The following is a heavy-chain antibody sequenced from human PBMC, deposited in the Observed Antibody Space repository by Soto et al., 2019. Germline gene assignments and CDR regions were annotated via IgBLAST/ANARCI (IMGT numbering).Heavy chain of an antibody. D-gene: IGHD6-6*01. CDR2: ISSSGVGT. V-gene: IGHV3-64*01. CDR3: ARRARPDFYYMVV. J-gene: IGHJ6*03. Sequence: EVQLAESGGGLAQPGGSLRLSCAASGFTLSGYAMDWVRQAPGKGLEYVSGISSSGVGTFYANSVQGRFTISRDNSKNTVYLQMGSLRPEDMAVYYCARRARPDFYYMVVWGKGTTVTVSS. CDR1: GFTLSGYA.